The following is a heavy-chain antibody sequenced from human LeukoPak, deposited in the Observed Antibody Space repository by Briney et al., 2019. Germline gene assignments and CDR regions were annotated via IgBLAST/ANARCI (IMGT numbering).Heavy chain of an antibody. Sequence: GGSLRLSCEASGLTFSRDWMGWVRQAPGKGLEWVANIRQDGGETYYGDSVKGRFIISRDNAKNSLFLQMNRLRAEDTAVYYCARDRDGPDYWGQGTLVTVSS. D-gene: IGHD5-24*01. CDR1: GLTFSRDW. CDR3: ARDRDGPDY. J-gene: IGHJ4*02. CDR2: IRQDGGET. V-gene: IGHV3-7*01.